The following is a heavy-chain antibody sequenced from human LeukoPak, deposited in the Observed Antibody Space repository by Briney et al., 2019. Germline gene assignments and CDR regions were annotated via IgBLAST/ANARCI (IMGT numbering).Heavy chain of an antibody. CDR3: ARPDEIDAFDI. V-gene: IGHV4-38-2*01. CDR1: GYSISSGYY. D-gene: IGHD5-24*01. CDR2: IYHSGST. Sequence: PSETLSLTCAVSGYSISSGYYWGWIRQPPGKGLEWIGSIYHSGSTYYNPSLKSRVTISVDTSKNQFSLKLSSVTAADTAVYYCARPDEIDAFDIWGQGTMVTVSS. J-gene: IGHJ3*02.